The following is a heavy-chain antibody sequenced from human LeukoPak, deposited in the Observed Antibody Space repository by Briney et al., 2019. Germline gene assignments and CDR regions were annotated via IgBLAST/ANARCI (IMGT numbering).Heavy chain of an antibody. CDR1: GCKFGDYS. CDR2: IRKKDAGGTP. Sequence: GGSLRLSCTGSGCKFGDYSLSWVRQAPGKGLEWIGFIRKKDAGGTPGYAASLGDRVSISRDDSKSVAYLEMNSLKTDDTGTYYCTIGNIWGRGSQVIVSS. CDR3: TIGNI. V-gene: IGHV3-49*04. J-gene: IGHJ4*02.